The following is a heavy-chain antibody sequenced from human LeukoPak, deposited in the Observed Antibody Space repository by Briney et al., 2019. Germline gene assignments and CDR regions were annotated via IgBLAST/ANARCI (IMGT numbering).Heavy chain of an antibody. D-gene: IGHD3-10*01. CDR3: AREEVRGVIAY. CDR1: GGSFGGYY. J-gene: IGHJ4*02. V-gene: IGHV4-34*01. CDR2: INHSGST. Sequence: SETLSLTCAVYGGSFGGYYWSWIRQPPGKGLEWIGEINHSGSTNYNPSLKSRVTISVDTSKNQFSLKLSSVTAADTAVYYCAREEVRGVIAYWGQGTLVTVSS.